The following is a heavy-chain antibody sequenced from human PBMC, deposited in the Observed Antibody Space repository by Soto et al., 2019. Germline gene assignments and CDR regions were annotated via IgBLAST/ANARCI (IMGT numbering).Heavy chain of an antibody. CDR3: AKDREATMVRGVISYYYYGMDV. CDR2: ISYDGSNK. V-gene: IGHV3-30*18. J-gene: IGHJ6*02. CDR1: GFTFSSYG. D-gene: IGHD3-10*01. Sequence: GGSLRLSCAASGFTFSSYGMHWVRQAPGKGLEWVAVISYDGSNKYYADSVKGRFTISRDNSKNTLYLQMNSLRAEDTAVYYCAKDREATMVRGVISYYYYGMDVWGQGTTVTVSS.